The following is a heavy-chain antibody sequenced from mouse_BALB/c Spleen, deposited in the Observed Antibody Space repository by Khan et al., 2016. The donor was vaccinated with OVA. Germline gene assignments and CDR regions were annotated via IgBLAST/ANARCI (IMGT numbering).Heavy chain of an antibody. CDR3: AREGLRVVAMDY. CDR1: GYTFTSYD. Sequence: QVRLQQSGPELVKPGAFMKISCKASGYTFTSYDINWVKQRPGQGLEWIGWIYPGDGTTKYNEKFKGKVSLTADISSSTAYMHLSSLTSENSAVYFCAREGLRVVAMDYWGQGTSVTVSS. J-gene: IGHJ4*01. CDR2: IYPGDGTT. D-gene: IGHD2-4*01. V-gene: IGHV1S56*01.